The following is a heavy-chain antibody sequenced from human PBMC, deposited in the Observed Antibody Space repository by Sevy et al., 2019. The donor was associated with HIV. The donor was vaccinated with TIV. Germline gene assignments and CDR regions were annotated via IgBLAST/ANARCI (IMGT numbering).Heavy chain of an antibody. CDR2: IKQDGSEK. J-gene: IGHJ6*03. CDR1: GFTFSSYW. CDR3: TSDARRVVPCANAYYYYYIDV. Sequence: GGSLRLSCAASGFTFSSYWMSWVRQAPGKGLEWVANIKQDGSEKYYVDSVKGRFTISRDNPKHSLYLQVNSLRAEDTAVYYCTSDARRVVPCANAYYYYYIDVWGKGTTVTVSS. V-gene: IGHV3-7*01. D-gene: IGHD2-2*01.